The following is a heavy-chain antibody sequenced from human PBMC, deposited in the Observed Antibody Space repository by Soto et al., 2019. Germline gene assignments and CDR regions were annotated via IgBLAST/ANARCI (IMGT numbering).Heavy chain of an antibody. D-gene: IGHD6-13*01. CDR2: ISSSSSYI. V-gene: IGHV3-21*01. J-gene: IGHJ6*02. Sequence: GWSLSLSCASSVFTFISYSMNWVRQAPGKGLEWVSSISSSSSYIYYADSVKGRFTISRDNAKNSLCLQMNSLRAEDTAVYYCARDKSGSSWYFDYYYYGMDVWGQGTTVTVSS. CDR1: VFTFISYS. CDR3: ARDKSGSSWYFDYYYYGMDV.